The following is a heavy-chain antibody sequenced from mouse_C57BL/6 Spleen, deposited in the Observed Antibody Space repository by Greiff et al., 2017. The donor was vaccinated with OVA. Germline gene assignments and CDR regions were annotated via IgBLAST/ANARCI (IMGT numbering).Heavy chain of an antibody. CDR3: AFYPYYAMDY. D-gene: IGHD2-1*01. J-gene: IGHJ4*01. Sequence: EVQLQQSGPELVKPGASVKISCKASGYTFTDYYMNWVKQSHGKSLEWIGDINPNNGGTSYNQKFKGKATLTVDKSSSTAYMELRSLTSEDSAVYYCAFYPYYAMDYWGQGTSVTVSS. V-gene: IGHV1-26*01. CDR1: GYTFTDYY. CDR2: INPNNGGT.